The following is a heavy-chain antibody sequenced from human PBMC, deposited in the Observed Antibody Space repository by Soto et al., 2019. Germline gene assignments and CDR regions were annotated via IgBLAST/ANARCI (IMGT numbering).Heavy chain of an antibody. CDR3: ARGGSSDWRVAFDF. D-gene: IGHD6-19*01. V-gene: IGHV4-34*01. CDR1: GGSFSGYF. Sequence: SETLSLTCAVYGGSFSGYFWNWIRQTPGKGLEWIGKVNHNGRNNYNPSLKSRVTISLDMSKNQISLKLTSVTAADTAVYYCARGGSSDWRVAFDFWGQGTMVTVS. J-gene: IGHJ3*01. CDR2: VNHNGRN.